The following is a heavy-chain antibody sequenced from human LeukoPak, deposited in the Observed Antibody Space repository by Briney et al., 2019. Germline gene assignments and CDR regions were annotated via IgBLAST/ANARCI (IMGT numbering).Heavy chain of an antibody. V-gene: IGHV3-23*01. CDR3: ARRIREGYCSGGNCYSFGY. Sequence: GGSLRLSCAASGFTFSSYAMSWVRQAPGKGLEWVSAISGSGGSTYYADSVKGRFTISRDSSKNTLYLQMNSLRAEDTAVYFCARRIREGYCSGGNCYSFGYWGQGALVTVSS. J-gene: IGHJ4*02. D-gene: IGHD2-15*01. CDR2: ISGSGGST. CDR1: GFTFSSYA.